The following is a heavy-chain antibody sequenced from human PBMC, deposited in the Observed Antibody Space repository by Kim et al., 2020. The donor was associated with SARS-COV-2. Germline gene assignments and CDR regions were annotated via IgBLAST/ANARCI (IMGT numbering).Heavy chain of an antibody. Sequence: SVKGRFTLSRDNSKNTLYLHMNSLRAEDTAVYYCAIGGFCSGGSCYPGNYWGQGTLVTVSS. CDR3: AIGGFCSGGSCYPGNY. J-gene: IGHJ4*02. D-gene: IGHD2-15*01. V-gene: IGHV3-23*01.